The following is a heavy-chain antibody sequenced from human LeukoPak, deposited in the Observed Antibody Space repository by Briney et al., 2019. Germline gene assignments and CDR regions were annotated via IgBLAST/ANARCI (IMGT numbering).Heavy chain of an antibody. CDR3: ARARGSGYDFDY. J-gene: IGHJ4*02. D-gene: IGHD5-12*01. CDR1: GGSISNYY. V-gene: IGHV4-59*01. CDR2: IYYSGST. Sequence: SETPSLTCTVSGGSISNYYWSWIRQPPGKGLEWIGYIYYSGSTNYNPSLQSRVTISVDTSKNQLSLKLSSGTAADTAVYYCARARGSGYDFDYWGQGTLVTVSS.